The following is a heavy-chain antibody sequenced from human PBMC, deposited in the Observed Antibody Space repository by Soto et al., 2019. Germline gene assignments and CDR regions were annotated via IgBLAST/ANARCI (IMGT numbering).Heavy chain of an antibody. CDR3: VTTRDRTTFFPH. D-gene: IGHD1-7*01. CDR2: MFPWTSDT. CDR1: GYTFNSFW. V-gene: IGHV5-51*01. J-gene: IGHJ4*02. Sequence: PGESLKISCQGSGYTFNSFWIGWVRQMPGEGLEWMGLMFPWTSDTRYSPSFQGHVSISVDRSTGTGYLQWNSLKASDTAMYYCVTTRDRTTFFPHWGQGTPVTVSS.